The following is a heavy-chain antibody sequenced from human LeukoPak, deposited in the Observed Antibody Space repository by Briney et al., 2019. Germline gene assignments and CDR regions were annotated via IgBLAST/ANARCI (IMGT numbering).Heavy chain of an antibody. CDR2: ISSSSSYI. V-gene: IGHV3-21*01. CDR3: ARGLGSSSWYDWLDP. J-gene: IGHJ5*02. CDR1: GFTFSSYS. D-gene: IGHD6-13*01. Sequence: PGGSLRLSCAASGFTFSSYSMNWVRQAPGKGLEWVSSISSSSSYIYYADSVKGRFTISRDNAKNSLYLQMNSLRAEDTAVYYCARGLGSSSWYDWLDPWGQGTLVTVSS.